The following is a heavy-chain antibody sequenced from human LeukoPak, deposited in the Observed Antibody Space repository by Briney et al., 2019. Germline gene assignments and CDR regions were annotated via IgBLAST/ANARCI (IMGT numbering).Heavy chain of an antibody. CDR2: IYYSGST. Sequence: SETLSLTCTVSGGSISSYYWSWIRQPPGKGLEWIGYIYYSGSTNYNPSLKSRVTISVDTSKNQFSLKLSSVTAADTAVYYCARLPYYYVSSGYYYVWYNYYYGMDVWGQGTTVNVSS. V-gene: IGHV4-59*08. D-gene: IGHD3-22*01. CDR3: ARLPYYYVSSGYYYVWYNYYYGMDV. CDR1: GGSISSYY. J-gene: IGHJ6*02.